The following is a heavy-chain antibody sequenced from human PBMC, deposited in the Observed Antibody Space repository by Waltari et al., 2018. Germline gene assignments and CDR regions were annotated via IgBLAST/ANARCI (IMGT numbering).Heavy chain of an antibody. D-gene: IGHD3-10*01. CDR2: ISYDGSNK. CDR3: AKVSGSIRDRRGSPPGDY. J-gene: IGHJ4*02. Sequence: QVHLVESGGGVVQPGRSLRLSCAASGFTFSRYGRPWVRQAPGKGLEWVALISYDGSNKYYADSVKGRFTISRDNSKNTLYLQMSSLRAEDTAVYYCAKVSGSIRDRRGSPPGDYWGQGTLVTVSS. V-gene: IGHV3-30*18. CDR1: GFTFSRYG.